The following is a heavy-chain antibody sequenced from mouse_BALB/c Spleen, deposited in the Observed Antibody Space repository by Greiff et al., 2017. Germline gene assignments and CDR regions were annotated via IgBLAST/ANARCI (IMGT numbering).Heavy chain of an antibody. CDR2: ISYSGST. V-gene: IGHV3-2*02. D-gene: IGHD1-2*01. CDR3: ARRSGNYGYSLDY. CDR1: GYSITSDYA. Sequence: EVKLVESGPGLVKPSQSLSLTCTVTGYSITSDYAWNWIRQFPGNKLGWMGYISYSGSTSYNPSLKSRISITRDTSKNQFFLQLNSVTTEDTATYYCARRSGNYGYSLDYWGQGTTLTVSS. J-gene: IGHJ2*01.